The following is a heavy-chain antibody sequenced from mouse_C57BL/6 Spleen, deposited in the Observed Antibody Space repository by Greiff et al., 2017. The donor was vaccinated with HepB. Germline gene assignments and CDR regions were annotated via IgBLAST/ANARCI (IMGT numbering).Heavy chain of an antibody. CDR3: ARNGIFYDYDVDWYFDV. J-gene: IGHJ1*03. CDR1: GYTFTSYW. V-gene: IGHV1-64*01. CDR2: IHPNSGST. D-gene: IGHD2-4*01. Sequence: QVQLQQPGAELVKPGASVKLSCKASGYTFTSYWMHWVKQRPGQGLEWIGMIHPNSGSTNYNEKFKSKATLTVDKSSSTAYMQLSSLTSEDSAVYYCARNGIFYDYDVDWYFDVWGTGTTVTVSS.